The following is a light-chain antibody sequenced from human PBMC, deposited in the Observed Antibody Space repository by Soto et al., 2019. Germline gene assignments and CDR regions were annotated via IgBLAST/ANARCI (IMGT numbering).Light chain of an antibody. J-gene: IGKJ4*01. Sequence: DIVMTQSPDSLAVSLGEKATINCKSSQNILYNSNNKNYLAWYQQKLGHPPKLLIYWASTRDSGVPDRFSGSGSGINFTLTISHLQTADVAVYYCQQYYNTPSTFGGGTKVESK. CDR2: WAS. V-gene: IGKV4-1*01. CDR3: QQYYNTPST. CDR1: QNILYNSNNKNY.